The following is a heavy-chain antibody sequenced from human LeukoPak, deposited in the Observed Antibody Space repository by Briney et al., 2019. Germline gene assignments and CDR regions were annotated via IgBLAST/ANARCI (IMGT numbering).Heavy chain of an antibody. CDR1: GFTFSSHW. CDR3: ARDHGDYYFDD. Sequence: GGSLRLSRAASGFTFSSHWMHWVRQAPGKGLVWVSRVNGDESSTNYADSVKGRFTISRDNAKNTLYLQMNSLRAEDTAVYFCARDHGDYYFDDWGQGTLVTVSS. D-gene: IGHD4-17*01. V-gene: IGHV3-74*01. J-gene: IGHJ4*02. CDR2: VNGDESST.